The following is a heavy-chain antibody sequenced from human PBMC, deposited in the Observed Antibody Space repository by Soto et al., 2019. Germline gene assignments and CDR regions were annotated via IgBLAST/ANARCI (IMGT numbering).Heavy chain of an antibody. Sequence: EVQLLESGGGLVQPGGSLRLSCAASGFTFSSYAMNWVRQAPGKGLEWVSVISGSGGSTYYADAVKGRFTISRDNSKNTLYLQMNSLRAKDTAVYYCAIRTVGWYFDLWGRGTLVTVSS. V-gene: IGHV3-23*01. J-gene: IGHJ2*01. D-gene: IGHD4-17*01. CDR1: GFTFSSYA. CDR3: AIRTVGWYFDL. CDR2: ISGSGGST.